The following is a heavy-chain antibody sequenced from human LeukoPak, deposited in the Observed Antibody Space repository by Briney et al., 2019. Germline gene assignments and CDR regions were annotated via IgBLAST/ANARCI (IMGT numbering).Heavy chain of an antibody. CDR1: GFTFSNYD. V-gene: IGHV3-64D*06. CDR2: IRNNGGYT. J-gene: IGHJ4*02. Sequence: GGSLRLSCSASGFTFSNYDMYWVRQAPGKGLEYVSGIRNNGGYTYYADSVKGRFTISRGNSKNTLYLQMSSLRDEDTAMYYCVRAMGYCSGGSCRKYYFDYWGQGTPVTVSS. D-gene: IGHD2-15*01. CDR3: VRAMGYCSGGSCRKYYFDY.